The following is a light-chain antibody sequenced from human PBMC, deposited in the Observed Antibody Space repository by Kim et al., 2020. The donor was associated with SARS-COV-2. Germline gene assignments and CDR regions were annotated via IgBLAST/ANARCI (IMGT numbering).Light chain of an antibody. Sequence: PGERVTLSCRASPSVSSSYLTWYQQNPGQAPRLLIHGASTRATGIPARFSGSGSGTDFTLTISSLQPDDFAVYYCQQAYTLPYTFGQGTKLE. CDR2: GAS. CDR1: PSVSSSY. J-gene: IGKJ2*01. CDR3: QQAYTLPYT. V-gene: IGKV3D-7*01.